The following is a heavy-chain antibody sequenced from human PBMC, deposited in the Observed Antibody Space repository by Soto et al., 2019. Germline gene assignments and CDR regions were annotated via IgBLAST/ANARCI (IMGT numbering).Heavy chain of an antibody. D-gene: IGHD2-15*01. J-gene: IGHJ5*02. CDR1: GYTFTSYY. CDR3: ARSRRIPNYSHDPPSGWFDP. CDR2: INPSGGST. V-gene: IGHV1-46*01. Sequence: ASVKVSCKASGYTFTSYYMHWVRQAPGQGLEWMGIINPSGGSTSYAQKFQGRVTITRDTSTSTVYMELSSLRSEDTAVYYCARSRRIPNYSHDPPSGWFDPWGQGTLVTVSS.